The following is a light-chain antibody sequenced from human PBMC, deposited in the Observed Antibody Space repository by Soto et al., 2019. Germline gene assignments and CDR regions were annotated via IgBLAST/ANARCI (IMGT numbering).Light chain of an antibody. J-gene: IGKJ3*01. V-gene: IGKV3-11*01. CDR2: DTS. CDR1: QSVSRY. CDR3: QQRTNLPLFT. Sequence: EIVLTQSPATLSLSPGEGATLSCRASQSVSRYLAWYQQKPGQAPRLLIYDTSNRAIGIPARFSGSGSGTDFTLTISSLEPEDSAVYHCQQRTNLPLFTFGPGTKVDIK.